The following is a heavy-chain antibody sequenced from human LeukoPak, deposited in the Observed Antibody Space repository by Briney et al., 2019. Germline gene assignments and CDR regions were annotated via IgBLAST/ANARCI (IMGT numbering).Heavy chain of an antibody. CDR1: GGSISSSSYY. J-gene: IGHJ4*02. Sequence: PSETLSLTCTVSGGSISSSSYYWGWIRQPPGKGLEWIGSIYYSGSTYYNPTLKSRVTISVDTSKNQFSPKLSSVTAADTAVYYCARHIAVAGSLDYWGQGTLVTVSS. D-gene: IGHD6-19*01. V-gene: IGHV4-39*01. CDR2: IYYSGST. CDR3: ARHIAVAGSLDY.